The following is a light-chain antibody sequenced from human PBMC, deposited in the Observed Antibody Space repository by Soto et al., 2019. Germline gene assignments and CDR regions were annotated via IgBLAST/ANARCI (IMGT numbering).Light chain of an antibody. CDR1: QGIANE. CDR2: VAS. J-gene: IGKJ1*01. CDR3: LQDYTYPWT. V-gene: IGKV1-6*01. Sequence: AIQMTQSPSSLSASVGDRVTITCRASQGIANELGWYQQKPGKAPKLLINVASSLQSGVPSRFSGSGSGTDFTLTTSSLQPEDAATYYCLQDYTYPWTFGQGTKVEIK.